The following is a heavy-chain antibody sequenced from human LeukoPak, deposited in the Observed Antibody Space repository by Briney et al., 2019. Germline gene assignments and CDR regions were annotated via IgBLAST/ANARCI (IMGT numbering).Heavy chain of an antibody. D-gene: IGHD1-26*01. Sequence: SETLSLTCTVSGYSISGGYFWGWIRQPPGKGLEWVASTHKSRTHKYSPSLRSRVTISVDTSKNQFSLKMSSVTAADTAVYYCAREGNSGSYENYFDSWGQGMLVTVSS. CDR2: THKSRTH. V-gene: IGHV4-38-2*02. J-gene: IGHJ4*02. CDR1: GYSISGGYF. CDR3: AREGNSGSYENYFDS.